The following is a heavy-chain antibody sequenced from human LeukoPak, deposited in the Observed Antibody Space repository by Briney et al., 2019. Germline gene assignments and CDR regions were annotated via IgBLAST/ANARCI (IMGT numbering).Heavy chain of an antibody. Sequence: GGSLRLSCAASGLTFSSYWMSWVRQAPGKGLEWVANIKQDGSEKHYVDSVKGRFTISRDNAKNSLYLQMNSLRAEDTALYYCAKGLHSSSWNDAFDIWGQGTMVTVSS. D-gene: IGHD6-13*01. CDR3: AKGLHSSSWNDAFDI. V-gene: IGHV3-7*01. J-gene: IGHJ3*02. CDR2: IKQDGSEK. CDR1: GLTFSSYW.